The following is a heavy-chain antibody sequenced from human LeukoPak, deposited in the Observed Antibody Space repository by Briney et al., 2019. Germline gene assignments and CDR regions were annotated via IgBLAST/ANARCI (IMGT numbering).Heavy chain of an antibody. D-gene: IGHD1-26*01. J-gene: IGHJ5*02. Sequence: SETLSLTCTVSGGSISNFIYSWSWIRQPPGKGLEWIGSVYYSGSTYDNPSLKSRVTLSVDTSKNQFSLKMNSVTAADTAVYFCARHGISGSLRNSDSWGQGTLVTVSS. CDR3: ARHGISGSLRNSDS. CDR2: VYYSGST. CDR1: GGSISNFIYS. V-gene: IGHV4-39*01.